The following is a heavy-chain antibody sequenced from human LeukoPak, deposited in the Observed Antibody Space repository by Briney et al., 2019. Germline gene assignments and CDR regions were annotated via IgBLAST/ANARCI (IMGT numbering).Heavy chain of an antibody. Sequence: PGGSLRLSCAASGFTFSSYAMSWVRQAPGKGLEWVSAISGSGGSTYYPDTVKGRFTISGDNSKNTLYLQMNSLRAEDTAVYYCAKAPTTYYYDSSGQGDAFDIWGQGTMVTVSS. J-gene: IGHJ3*02. CDR1: GFTFSSYA. V-gene: IGHV3-23*01. CDR2: ISGSGGST. D-gene: IGHD3-22*01. CDR3: AKAPTTYYYDSSGQGDAFDI.